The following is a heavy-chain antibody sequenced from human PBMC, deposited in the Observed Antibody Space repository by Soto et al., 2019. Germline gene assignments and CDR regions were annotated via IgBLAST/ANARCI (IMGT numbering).Heavy chain of an antibody. D-gene: IGHD2-21*02. CDR1: GFTFSSYS. CDR3: ARSESYCGGDCYRPPGYYFDY. Sequence: GGSLRLSCAASGFTFSSYSMNWVRQAPGKGLEWVSYISSSSSTIYYADSVKGRFTISRDNAKNSLYLQMNSLRDEDTAVYYCARSESYCGGDCYRPPGYYFDYWGQGTLVTVSS. CDR2: ISSSSSTI. V-gene: IGHV3-48*02. J-gene: IGHJ4*02.